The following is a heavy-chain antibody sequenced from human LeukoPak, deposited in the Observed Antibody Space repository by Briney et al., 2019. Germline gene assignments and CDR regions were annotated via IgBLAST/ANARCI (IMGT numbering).Heavy chain of an antibody. CDR2: INTGNGNT. CDR1: GYNFLNCA. Sequence: ASVKVSCKASGYNFLNCAIHWVRQAPGQRLEWMGWINTGNGNTKYSEKFQGRVTITRDTSATTAYMELRSLRGEDTAVYYCARGNSAYDFAFDIWGQGTMVMVSS. CDR3: ARGNSAYDFAFDI. J-gene: IGHJ3*02. D-gene: IGHD6-25*01. V-gene: IGHV1-3*04.